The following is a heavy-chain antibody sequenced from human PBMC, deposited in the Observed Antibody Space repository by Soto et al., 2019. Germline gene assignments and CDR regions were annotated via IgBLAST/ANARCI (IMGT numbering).Heavy chain of an antibody. CDR3: AKKLDYGHMGV. CDR1: GASVRDQY. V-gene: IGHV4-4*08. J-gene: IGHJ6*03. D-gene: IGHD3-16*01. CDR2: IFSVVRT. Sequence: QVQLQESGPRLVNPSETLSLTCTVSGASVRDQYWTWIRQPPGKRLEFIGYIFSVVRTKYNPSLGSRVTISVEHSKNPFSPRLTSVAATEPARYYRAKKLDYGHMGVWGKGTTVTVSS.